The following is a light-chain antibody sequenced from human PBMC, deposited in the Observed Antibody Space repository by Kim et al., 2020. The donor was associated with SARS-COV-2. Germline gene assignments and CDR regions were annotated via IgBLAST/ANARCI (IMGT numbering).Light chain of an antibody. CDR2: DVS. V-gene: IGKV1-17*01. Sequence: DIQMTQSPSSLSASVGDRVTITCRASQDVNIYLGWYQHKPGKAPKRLIYDVSSLQREVPSTFSGSGSGTEFTLTISGLQPEDSATYYCLQHNNYPVTFGQGTRLEIK. CDR1: QDVNIY. J-gene: IGKJ5*01. CDR3: LQHNNYPVT.